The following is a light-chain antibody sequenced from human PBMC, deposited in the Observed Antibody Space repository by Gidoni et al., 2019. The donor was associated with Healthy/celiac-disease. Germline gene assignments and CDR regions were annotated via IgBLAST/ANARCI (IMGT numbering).Light chain of an antibody. Sequence: DIVFTQTPDTLSLSPGERATLSCRASQSVSSYLAWYQQKPGQAPRLLIYDASNRATGIPARFSGSGSGTDFTLTISSLEPEDFAVYYCQQRSNWPSTFGPGTKVEIK. CDR1: QSVSSY. V-gene: IGKV3-11*01. J-gene: IGKJ3*01. CDR2: DAS. CDR3: QQRSNWPST.